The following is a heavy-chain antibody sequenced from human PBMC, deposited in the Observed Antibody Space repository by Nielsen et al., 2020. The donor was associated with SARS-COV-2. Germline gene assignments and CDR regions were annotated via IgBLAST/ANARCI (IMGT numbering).Heavy chain of an antibody. Sequence: GESLKISCAASGFTVSSNYMSWVRQAPGKGLEWVSSISSSSSYIYYADSVKGRFIISRDNSKNTVYLRLNDLKAEDTAMYYCARNVRTLAGAADWGRGTHVSVSS. D-gene: IGHD6-19*01. V-gene: IGHV3-21*04. CDR3: ARNVRTLAGAAD. J-gene: IGHJ4*02. CDR2: ISSSSSYI. CDR1: GFTVSSNY.